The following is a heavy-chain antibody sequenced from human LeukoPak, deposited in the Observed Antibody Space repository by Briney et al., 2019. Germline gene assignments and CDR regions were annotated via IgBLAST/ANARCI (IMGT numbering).Heavy chain of an antibody. D-gene: IGHD6-13*01. J-gene: IGHJ3*02. CDR3: ASRQQLANPGAFDI. V-gene: IGHV1-18*01. CDR1: GYTFTSYG. Sequence: ASVKVSCKASGYTFTSYGNSWVRQAPGQGLEWMGWISAYNGNTNYAQKLQGRVTMTTDTSTSTAYMELRSLRSDDTAVYYCASRQQLANPGAFDIWGQGTMVTVSS. CDR2: ISAYNGNT.